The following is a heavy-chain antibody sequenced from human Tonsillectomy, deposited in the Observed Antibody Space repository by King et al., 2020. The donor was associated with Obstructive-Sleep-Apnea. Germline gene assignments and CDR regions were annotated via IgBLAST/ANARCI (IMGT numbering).Heavy chain of an antibody. CDR1: GGSISSSSYY. Sequence: LQLQESGPGLVKPSETLSLTCTVSGGSISSSSYYWGWIRQPPGKGLEWIGSIYYSGSTYYNPSLKSRVTISVDTSKNQFSLKLSSVTAADTAVYYCARDGSGWYLLAHYYGMDVWGQGTTVTVSS. CDR2: IYYSGST. V-gene: IGHV4-39*07. CDR3: ARDGSGWYLLAHYYGMDV. D-gene: IGHD6-19*01. J-gene: IGHJ6*02.